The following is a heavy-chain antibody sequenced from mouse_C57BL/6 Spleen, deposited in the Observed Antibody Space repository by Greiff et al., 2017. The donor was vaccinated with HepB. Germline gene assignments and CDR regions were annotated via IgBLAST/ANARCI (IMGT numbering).Heavy chain of an antibody. CDR1: GYTFTSYW. CDR2: INPSNGGT. CDR3: ATWDDDEEAWFAY. V-gene: IGHV1-53*01. Sequence: QVQLQQPGTDLVKPGASVKLSCKASGYTFTSYWMHWVKQRPGQGLEWIGNINPSNGGTNYNEKFKSKATLTVDKSCSTAYLQLSRLTSEDSAVYYGATWDDDEEAWFAYWGQGTLVTVSA. J-gene: IGHJ3*01. D-gene: IGHD2-4*01.